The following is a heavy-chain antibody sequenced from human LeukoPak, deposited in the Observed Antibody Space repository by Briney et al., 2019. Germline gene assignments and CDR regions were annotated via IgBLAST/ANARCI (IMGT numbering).Heavy chain of an antibody. Sequence: ASVKVSCKASGYTFTSYGISWVRQAPGQGLEWMGWISAYNGNTNYAQKLQGRVTMTTDTSTSTAYMELRSLRPDDTAVYYCARSYKWELLGPFFLWGCWGQGTLVTVSS. D-gene: IGHD1-26*01. CDR2: ISAYNGNT. CDR1: GYTFTSYG. V-gene: IGHV1-18*01. CDR3: ARSYKWELLGPFFLWGC. J-gene: IGHJ4*02.